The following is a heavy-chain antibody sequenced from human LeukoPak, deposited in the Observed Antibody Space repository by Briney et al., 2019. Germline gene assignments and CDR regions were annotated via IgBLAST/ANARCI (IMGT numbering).Heavy chain of an antibody. D-gene: IGHD4-23*01. CDR3: ARHPGKVTNDWYFDL. J-gene: IGHJ2*01. CDR1: GYPFTGYY. CDR2: INPNSGGT. V-gene: IGHV1-2*02. Sequence: ASVKVSCKASGYPFTGYYKHWVRQAPGQGLEWMGWINPNSGGTNYAQKFQGRVTMTRDTSISTAYMELSRLRSDDTAVYYCARHPGKVTNDWYFDLWGRGTLVTVSS.